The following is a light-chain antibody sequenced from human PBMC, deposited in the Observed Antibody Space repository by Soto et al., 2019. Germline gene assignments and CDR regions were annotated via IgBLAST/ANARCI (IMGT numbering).Light chain of an antibody. V-gene: IGLV7-46*01. J-gene: IGLJ2*01. CDR3: MLSYNAAGV. CDR1: NGAVTSGHY. CDR2: DTV. Sequence: QAVVTQEPSLTVSPGGTVSLTCGSNNGAVTSGHYPYWFQQKPGQAPRTLIYDTVNRESWTPARFSGSLLGGKAALTLSGAQTEDEAEYYCMLSYNAAGVLGGGAKLTVL.